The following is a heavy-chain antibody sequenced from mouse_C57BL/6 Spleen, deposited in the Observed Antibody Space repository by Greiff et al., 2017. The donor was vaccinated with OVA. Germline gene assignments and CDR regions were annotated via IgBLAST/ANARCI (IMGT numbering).Heavy chain of an antibody. Sequence: EVQLQQSGPELVKPGASVKISCKASGYTFTDYYMNWVKQSHGKSLEWIGDINPNNGGTSYNQKFKGKATLTVDKSSSTAYMELRSLTSEDSAVYYCARGTDYSNYGYAMDYWGQGTSVTVSS. CDR3: ARGTDYSNYGYAMDY. CDR1: GYTFTDYY. D-gene: IGHD2-5*01. CDR2: INPNNGGT. J-gene: IGHJ4*01. V-gene: IGHV1-26*01.